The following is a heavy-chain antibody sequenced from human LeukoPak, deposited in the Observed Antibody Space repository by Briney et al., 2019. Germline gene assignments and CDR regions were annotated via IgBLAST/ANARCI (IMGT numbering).Heavy chain of an antibody. CDR2: IYYSGST. CDR3: ARGCDEAITIFGVVNYYYYYYMDV. CDR1: GGSISRSSYY. D-gene: IGHD3-3*01. J-gene: IGHJ6*03. V-gene: IGHV4-39*07. Sequence: SETLSLTCTVSGGSISRSSYYWGWIRQPPGKGLEWIGGIYYSGSTYYNPSLKSRVTISVDTSKNQFSLKLSSVTAADTAVYYCARGCDEAITIFGVVNYYYYYYMDVWGKGTTVTVSS.